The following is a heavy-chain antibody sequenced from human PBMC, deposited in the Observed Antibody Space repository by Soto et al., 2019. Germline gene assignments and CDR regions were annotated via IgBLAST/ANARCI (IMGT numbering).Heavy chain of an antibody. CDR2: IIPILGIA. D-gene: IGHD3-10*01. J-gene: IGHJ4*02. CDR3: ASGSMVRGVIMD. Sequence: QVQLVQSGAEVKKPGSSVKVSCKASGGTFSSYTISWVRQAPGQGLEWMGRIIPILGIANYAHKFQGRVTITADKSTSTAYMELSSLRSEDAAVYYCASGSMVRGVIMDWGQGTLVTVSS. V-gene: IGHV1-69*02. CDR1: GGTFSSYT.